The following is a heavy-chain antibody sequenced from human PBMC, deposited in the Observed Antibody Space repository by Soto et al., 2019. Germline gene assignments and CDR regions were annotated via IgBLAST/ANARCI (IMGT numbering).Heavy chain of an antibody. CDR1: GGSISSGDYY. D-gene: IGHD6-13*01. V-gene: IGHV4-30-4*01. CDR2: INYSGST. CDR3: ARGYGGILSGYSSSSPPWFDP. Sequence: SETLSLTCTVSGGSISSGDYYWSWIRQPPGKGLEWIGDINYSGSTNYNPSLKSRVTISVDTSKNQFSLKLSSVTAADTAVYYCARGYGGILSGYSSSSPPWFDPWGQGTLVTVSS. J-gene: IGHJ5*02.